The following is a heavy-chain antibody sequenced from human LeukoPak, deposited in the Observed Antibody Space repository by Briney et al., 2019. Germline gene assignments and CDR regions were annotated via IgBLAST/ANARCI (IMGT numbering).Heavy chain of an antibody. CDR3: ARDGLLTRTGMDV. V-gene: IGHV1-69*16. Sequence: ASVKVSCKASGGSLSDYTISWVRQAPGQGLEWMGGIIPMLGTAKYAQNFQGRVTITTDDSSSTVYMELSSLRFEDTAPYFCARDGLLTRTGMDVWGKGTTVIVSS. D-gene: IGHD3/OR15-3a*01. CDR1: GGSLSDYT. J-gene: IGHJ6*03. CDR2: IIPMLGTA.